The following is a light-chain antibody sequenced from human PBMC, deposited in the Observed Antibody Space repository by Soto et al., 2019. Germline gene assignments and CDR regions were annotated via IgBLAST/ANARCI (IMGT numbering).Light chain of an antibody. V-gene: IGLV2-8*01. J-gene: IGLJ2*01. Sequence: QSALTQPPSASGSPGQSVTISCSGTSGDIGRYDFVSWYQLRPGKVPKLLIYEVDKRPSGVPDRFSGSKSGDRAALTVSGLQPEDEADYHCSAYSGGNIVVFGGGTKVTVL. CDR2: EVD. CDR3: SAYSGGNIVV. CDR1: SGDIGRYDF.